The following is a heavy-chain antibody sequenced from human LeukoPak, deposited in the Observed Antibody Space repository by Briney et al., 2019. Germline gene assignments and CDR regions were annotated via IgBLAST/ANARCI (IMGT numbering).Heavy chain of an antibody. CDR3: ARGRRALKYGPDY. CDR1: GASTTTTTHY. D-gene: IGHD2/OR15-2a*01. V-gene: IGHV4-31*03. Sequence: SETLSLTCTVSGASTTTTTHYWSWLRQHPGKGPEWIAYIYYDAGAYYNPSLASRVTISLDSSANQFSLRLSSVTAADTAVYYCARGRRALKYGPDYWGQGTLVTVSS. J-gene: IGHJ4*02. CDR2: IYYDAGA.